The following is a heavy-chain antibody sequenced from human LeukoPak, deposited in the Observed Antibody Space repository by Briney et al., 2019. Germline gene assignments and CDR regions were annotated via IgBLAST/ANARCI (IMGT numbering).Heavy chain of an antibody. Sequence: SETLSLTCAVYGGSFSGHYWSWIRHSPGKGLEWIGEVNHSGTTNYNPSLKSRVTISVDTSKNQFSLKLSSVTAADTAVYYCARDDYGDYFDYWGQGTLVTVSS. V-gene: IGHV4-34*01. D-gene: IGHD4-17*01. CDR1: GGSFSGHY. J-gene: IGHJ4*02. CDR2: VNHSGTT. CDR3: ARDDYGDYFDY.